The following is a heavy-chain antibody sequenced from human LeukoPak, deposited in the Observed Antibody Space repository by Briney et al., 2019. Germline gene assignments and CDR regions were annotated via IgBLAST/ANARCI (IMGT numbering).Heavy chain of an antibody. CDR2: IKEDGSDK. Sequence: GGSLRLSCGASGFSFSSYWMSWVRQAPGKGLESVAKIKEDGSDKYYVDSVKGRFTISRDNGKNSLYLQMNSLRAEDTAVYYCARDRGGGSFDYWGQGTLVTVSS. J-gene: IGHJ4*02. CDR3: ARDRGGGSFDY. CDR1: GFSFSSYW. D-gene: IGHD2-15*01. V-gene: IGHV3-7*01.